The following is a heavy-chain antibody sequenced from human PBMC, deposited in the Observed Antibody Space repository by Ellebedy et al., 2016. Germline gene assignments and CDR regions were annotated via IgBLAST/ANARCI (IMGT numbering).Heavy chain of an antibody. V-gene: IGHV3-23*01. CDR3: AKGLYYFDY. CDR1: GFTFSSYA. D-gene: IGHD6-19*01. J-gene: IGHJ4*02. CDR2: ISGGGAST. Sequence: GGSLRLSXAASGFTFSSYAMTWVRQAPGKGLEWVSAISGGGASTYNADSVKGRFTISRDNSRNTLYLQMNSLRAEDTALYYCAKGLYYFDYWGQGTLVTVSS.